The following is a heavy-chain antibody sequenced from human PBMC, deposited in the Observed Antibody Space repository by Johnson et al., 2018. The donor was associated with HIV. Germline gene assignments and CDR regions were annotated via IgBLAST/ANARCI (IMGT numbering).Heavy chain of an antibody. J-gene: IGHJ3*02. V-gene: IGHV3-30*04. D-gene: IGHD6-13*01. Sequence: QVQLVESGGGGVQPGRSLRLSCAASGFTFSNYAMHWVRQAPGKGLEWVAVVSYDGSNRYYADSVKGRFTISRDNSKNTLYLQMNSLRAEDTAVYHCARAGLKREYSSPDIWGQGTMVTVSS. CDR3: ARAGLKREYSSPDI. CDR1: GFTFSNYA. CDR2: VSYDGSNR.